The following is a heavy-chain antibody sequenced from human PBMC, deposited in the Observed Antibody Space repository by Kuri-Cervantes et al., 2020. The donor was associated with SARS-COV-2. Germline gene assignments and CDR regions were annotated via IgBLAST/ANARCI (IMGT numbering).Heavy chain of an antibody. J-gene: IGHJ4*02. D-gene: IGHD1-26*01. CDR3: ARDFGGPGSYHIWYYFDY. CDR2: ITPNGDLT. CDR1: GYTFTSYY. V-gene: IGHV1-46*01. Sequence: ASVKVSCKASGYTFTSYYMHWVRQAPGQGLEWMGLITPNGDLTLYAQNFQGRFTVTRDTSTRTVFMELSSLRSDDTAVYYCARDFGGPGSYHIWYYFDYWGQGTLVTVSS.